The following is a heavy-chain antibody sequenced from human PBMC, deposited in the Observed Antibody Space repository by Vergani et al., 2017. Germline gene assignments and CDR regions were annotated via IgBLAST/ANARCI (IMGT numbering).Heavy chain of an antibody. CDR2: IYHSGST. J-gene: IGHJ6*02. D-gene: IGHD2-2*02. V-gene: IGHV4-4*02. CDR1: GGSLSSSNW. Sequence: QVQLQESGPGLVKPSGPLSLTCAVSGGSLSSSNWWSWVRQPPGKGLEWIGEIYHSGSTNSNPSLKSRVTISVDKSKNQFSLKLSSVTAADTAVYYCARDRLIVVVPAAIYYYYGMDVWGQGTTVTVSS. CDR3: ARDRLIVVVPAAIYYYYGMDV.